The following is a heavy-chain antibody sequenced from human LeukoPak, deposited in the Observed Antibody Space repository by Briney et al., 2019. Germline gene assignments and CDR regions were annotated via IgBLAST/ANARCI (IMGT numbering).Heavy chain of an antibody. V-gene: IGHV3-23*01. D-gene: IGHD1-26*01. Sequence: PGGSLRLSCAVSGFTFSNYAMSWVRQAPGKGLEWVSTISGSGSFTDYADSVKGRFTISRDNSKNTLDLQMNSLRAEDTAVYYCVKDRGGVWELDRGYYFDSWGQGTLVTVSS. CDR3: VKDRGGVWELDRGYYFDS. CDR1: GFTFSNYA. J-gene: IGHJ4*02. CDR2: ISGSGSFT.